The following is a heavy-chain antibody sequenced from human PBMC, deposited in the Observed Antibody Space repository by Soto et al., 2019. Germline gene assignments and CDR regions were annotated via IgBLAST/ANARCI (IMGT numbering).Heavy chain of an antibody. CDR2: ISSSSSTI. V-gene: IGHV3-48*02. Sequence: EVQLVEYGGGLVQPGGSLRLSCAASGFTFSSYSMNWVRQAPGKGLEWVSYISSSSSTIYYADSVMGRFTISRDNAKKSLYLQMNSLRDEDTAVYYCATKRGSGYSPFDYWGQGTLVTVSS. CDR1: GFTFSSYS. D-gene: IGHD3-22*01. J-gene: IGHJ4*02. CDR3: ATKRGSGYSPFDY.